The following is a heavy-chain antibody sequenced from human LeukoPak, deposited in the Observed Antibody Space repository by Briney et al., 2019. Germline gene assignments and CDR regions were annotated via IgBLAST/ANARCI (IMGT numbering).Heavy chain of an antibody. CDR3: ARSDSSGWYFDY. CDR1: GYTFTGYY. Sequence: GASVKVSCKASGYTFTGYYMHWVRQAPGQGLEWMGWINPNSGGTNYAQKFQGRVTMTRDTSISTAYMELSRLRSEDTAVYYCARSDSSGWYFDYWGQGTLVTVSS. J-gene: IGHJ4*02. V-gene: IGHV1-2*02. CDR2: INPNSGGT. D-gene: IGHD6-19*01.